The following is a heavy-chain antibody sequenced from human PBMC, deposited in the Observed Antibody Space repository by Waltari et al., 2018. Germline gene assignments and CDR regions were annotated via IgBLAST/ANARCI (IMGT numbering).Heavy chain of an antibody. CDR3: ARDEGITGTDGEIDY. V-gene: IGHV3-48*01. J-gene: IGHJ4*02. CDR1: GFTFSSYS. CDR2: ISSSSSTI. D-gene: IGHD1-20*01. Sequence: VQLVESGGGVVQPGGSLRLSCAASGFTFSSYSMNWVRQAPGKGLEWVSYISSSSSTIYYADSVKGRFTISRDNAKNSLYLQMNSLRAEDTAVYYCARDEGITGTDGEIDYWGQGTLVTVSS.